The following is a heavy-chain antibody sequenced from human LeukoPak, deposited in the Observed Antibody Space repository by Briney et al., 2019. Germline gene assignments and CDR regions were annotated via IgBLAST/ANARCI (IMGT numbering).Heavy chain of an antibody. CDR1: GFAFDDYA. J-gene: IGHJ4*02. CDR2: ISWNSNTI. V-gene: IGHV3-9*01. Sequence: GGSLRLSCAASGFAFDDYAMHWVRQAPGKGLEWVSGISWNSNTIDYADSVKGRFTISRDNAKNSLYLQMNSLRAEDTAMYYCTKGARDYFDSWGQGTLVTVSS. CDR3: TKGARDYFDS.